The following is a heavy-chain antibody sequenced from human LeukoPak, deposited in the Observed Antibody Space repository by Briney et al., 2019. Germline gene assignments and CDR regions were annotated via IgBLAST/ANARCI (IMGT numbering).Heavy chain of an antibody. CDR1: GFRFTGYW. Sequence: GGSLRLSCAASGFRFTGYWMTWVRQAPGKGLEWVTRLHPDGSERNYVGSVEGRFTVPGDNAKSSLYLQMNSLRVEDTAVYYCARGGYSFDYLGQGTLVTVSS. J-gene: IGHJ4*02. CDR3: ARGGYSFDY. V-gene: IGHV3-7*01. D-gene: IGHD5-12*01. CDR2: LHPDGSER.